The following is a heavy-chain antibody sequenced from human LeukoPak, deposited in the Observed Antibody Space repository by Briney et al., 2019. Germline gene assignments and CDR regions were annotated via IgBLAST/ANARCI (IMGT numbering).Heavy chain of an antibody. CDR1: GGSISSGGYY. CDR2: IYYSGCT. V-gene: IGHV4-31*03. Sequence: KTSQTLSLTCTVSGGSISSGGYYWSWIRQHPGKGVEWIGYIYYSGCTYYNPSLKSRVTISVDTSKNQFSLKLSSVTAADTAVYYCAREFIAAFDYWGQGTLVTVSS. D-gene: IGHD6-13*01. J-gene: IGHJ4*02. CDR3: AREFIAAFDY.